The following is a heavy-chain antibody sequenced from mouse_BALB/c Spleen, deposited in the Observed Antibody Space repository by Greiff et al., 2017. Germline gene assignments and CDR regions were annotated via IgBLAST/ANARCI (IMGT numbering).Heavy chain of an antibody. CDR3: ARGYRYEDYAMDY. Sequence: EVKLVESGGGLVKPGGSLKLSCAASGFTFSDYYMYWVRQTPEKRLEWVATISDGGSYTYYPDSVKGRFTISRDNAKNNLYLQMSSLKSEDTAMYYCARGYRYEDYAMDYWGQGTSVTVSS. CDR2: ISDGGSYT. J-gene: IGHJ4*01. CDR1: GFTFSDYY. D-gene: IGHD2-14*01. V-gene: IGHV5-4*02.